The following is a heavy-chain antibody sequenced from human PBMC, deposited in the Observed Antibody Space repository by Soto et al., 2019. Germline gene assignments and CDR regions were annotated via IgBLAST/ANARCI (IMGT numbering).Heavy chain of an antibody. Sequence: EASVKVSCKASGGTFSSYAISWVRQAPGQGLEWMGGIIPIFGTANYAQKFQGRVTITADESTSTAYMELSSLRSEDTAVYYCAAYYDSSGYYFPARYWGQGTLVTVSS. CDR2: IIPIFGTA. J-gene: IGHJ4*02. D-gene: IGHD3-22*01. CDR3: AAYYDSSGYYFPARY. V-gene: IGHV1-69*13. CDR1: GGTFSSYA.